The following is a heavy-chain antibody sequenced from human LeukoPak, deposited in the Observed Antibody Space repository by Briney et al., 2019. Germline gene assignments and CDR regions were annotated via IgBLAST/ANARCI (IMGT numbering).Heavy chain of an antibody. D-gene: IGHD3-10*01. J-gene: IGHJ4*02. Sequence: SETLSLTCAVYGGSFSGYYWSWIRQPPGKGLEWIGEINHSGSTNYNPSLKSRVTISVDTSKNQFSLKLSSVTAADTAVYYCARRQLITMVRGAKLFDYWGQGTLVTVSS. V-gene: IGHV4-34*01. CDR3: ARRQLITMVRGAKLFDY. CDR2: INHSGST. CDR1: GGSFSGYY.